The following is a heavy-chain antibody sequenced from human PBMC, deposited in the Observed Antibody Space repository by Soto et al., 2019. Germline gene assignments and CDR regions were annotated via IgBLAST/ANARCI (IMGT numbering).Heavy chain of an antibody. CDR1: GGSICSRCCY. CDR3: ATDLRVQLGPRPCLYGMDV. V-gene: IGHV4-31*03. J-gene: IGHJ6*02. D-gene: IGHD5-18*01. Sequence: TLSLMCTVCGGSICSRCCYWSWMSQHPGKGLEGGGYIYYGGSTYYNPSLKSRVTISVARYKKQFSLKLRSVTAAVRAVYYYATDLRVQLGPRPCLYGMDVWGQGTTVTVSS. CDR2: IYYGGST.